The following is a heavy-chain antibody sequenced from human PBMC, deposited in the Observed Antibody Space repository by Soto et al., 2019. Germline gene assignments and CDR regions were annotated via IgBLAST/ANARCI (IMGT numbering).Heavy chain of an antibody. CDR2: ISWNSANI. CDR1: GFTFDDYA. D-gene: IGHD1-1*01. V-gene: IGHV3-9*01. CDR3: ARDFLGGEHPFYNKMDV. J-gene: IGHJ6*02. Sequence: EVQLVESGGNLVQTGRSLRLSCAASGFTFDDYAMHWVRQVPGKGLEWVSAISWNSANIGYADSVKGRFTISRDNAKSSLYLQMNSLRPEDAALYYFARDFLGGEHPFYNKMDVWGQGTTVTVSS.